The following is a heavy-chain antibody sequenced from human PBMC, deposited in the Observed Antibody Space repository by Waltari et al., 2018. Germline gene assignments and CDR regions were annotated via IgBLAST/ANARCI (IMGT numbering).Heavy chain of an antibody. Sequence: QLQLQESGPGLVKPSETLSLTCTVSGGSISSSSYYWGWIRQPPGKGLEWIGSIYYSGSTYYNPSLKSRVTISVDTSKNQFSRKLSSVTAADTAVYYCARPGIAAAGPNGRDYWGQGTLVTVSS. V-gene: IGHV4-39*01. D-gene: IGHD6-13*01. CDR2: IYYSGST. J-gene: IGHJ4*02. CDR1: GGSISSSSYY. CDR3: ARPGIAAAGPNGRDY.